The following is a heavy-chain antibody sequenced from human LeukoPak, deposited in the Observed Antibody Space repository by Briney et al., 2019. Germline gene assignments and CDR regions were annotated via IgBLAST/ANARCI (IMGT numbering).Heavy chain of an antibody. CDR2: ITSSSSYI. J-gene: IGHJ4*02. D-gene: IGHD2-15*01. V-gene: IGHV3-21*06. CDR3: ASLGYCSGGSCARFARRYYFDY. Sequence: GGSLRLSCAASGFTFTSYNMNWVRQAPGKGLEWVSSITSSSSYIYYADSVKGRFTISRDNAKNSLYLQMDSLRVEDTAVYYCASLGYCSGGSCARFARRYYFDYWGQGTLVTVSS. CDR1: GFTFTSYN.